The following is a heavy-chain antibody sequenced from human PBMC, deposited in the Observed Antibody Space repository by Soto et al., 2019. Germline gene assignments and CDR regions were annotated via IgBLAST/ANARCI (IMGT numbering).Heavy chain of an antibody. V-gene: IGHV1-69*13. CDR2: IIPIFGTA. CDR1: GGTFSSYA. D-gene: IGHD4-17*01. Sequence: SVKVSCKASGGTFSSYAISWVRQAPGQGLEWMGGIIPIFGTANYAQKFQGRVTITADESTSTAYMELSSLRSEDTAVYYCARAARHDYGDYDPSFDYWGQGTLVTVSS. J-gene: IGHJ4*02. CDR3: ARAARHDYGDYDPSFDY.